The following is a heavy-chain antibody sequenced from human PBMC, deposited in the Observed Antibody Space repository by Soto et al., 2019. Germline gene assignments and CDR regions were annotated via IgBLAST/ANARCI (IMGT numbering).Heavy chain of an antibody. V-gene: IGHV3-11*06. J-gene: IGHJ6*02. D-gene: IGHD3-22*01. Sequence: GGSLRLSCAASGFTFSDYYMSWIRQAPGKGLEWVSYISSSSSYTNYADSVKGRFTISRDNAKNSLYLQMNSLRAEDTAVYYCASYYDSSGYYYYYGMDVWGQGTTVTVSS. CDR2: ISSSSSYT. CDR1: GFTFSDYY. CDR3: ASYYDSSGYYYYYGMDV.